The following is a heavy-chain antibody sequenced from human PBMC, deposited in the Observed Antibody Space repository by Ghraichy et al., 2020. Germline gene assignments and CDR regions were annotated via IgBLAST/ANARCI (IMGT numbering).Heavy chain of an antibody. J-gene: IGHJ4*02. D-gene: IGHD3-22*01. CDR2: IAGATTT. Sequence: LSLTCAASGYTFSSYAMSWVRQAPGKGLEWVSGIAGATTTYYADSVKGRFTISRDNFKKTLYLQMNSLRAEDTAVYYCAKTLEYSSEGIDSWGQGTLVSVSS. V-gene: IGHV3-23*01. CDR3: AKTLEYSSEGIDS. CDR1: GYTFSSYA.